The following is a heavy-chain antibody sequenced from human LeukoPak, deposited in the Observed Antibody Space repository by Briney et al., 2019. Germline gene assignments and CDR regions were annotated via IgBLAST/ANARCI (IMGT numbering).Heavy chain of an antibody. J-gene: IGHJ4*02. D-gene: IGHD2-2*01. CDR1: GFTFSNYG. CDR3: ARDYCSTTTCLDY. V-gene: IGHV3-33*01. Sequence: QPGGSLRLSCAASGFTFSNYGMQWVRQAPGKGLEWVAVIWYDGSKKYYADSVKGRFTISRDDSKNTLYLQMNSLRVEDTAMYYCARDYCSTTTCLDYWGQGTLVTVSS. CDR2: IWYDGSKK.